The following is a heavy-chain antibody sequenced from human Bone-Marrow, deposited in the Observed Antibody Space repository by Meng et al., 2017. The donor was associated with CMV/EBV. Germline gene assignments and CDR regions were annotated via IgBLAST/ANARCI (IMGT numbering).Heavy chain of an antibody. J-gene: IGHJ6*02. CDR3: ARGLNVVVSAAIHHYYYYGMDV. CDR1: GGSFSSYY. D-gene: IGHD2-2*02. V-gene: IGHV4-34*01. CDR2: INHSGST. Sequence: SEPLSLTCAVHGGSFSSYYCSWIRQPPGKGLEWSGEINHSGSTDYNPSLKSRDTISVDTSKNQYPLKLSSVTAADTAVYYCARGLNVVVSAAIHHYYYYGMDVWGQGTTVTVSS.